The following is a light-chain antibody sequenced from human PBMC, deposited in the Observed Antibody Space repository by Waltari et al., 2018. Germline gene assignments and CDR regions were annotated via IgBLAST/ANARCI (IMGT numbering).Light chain of an antibody. V-gene: IGKV3-15*01. CDR3: LQYNDWPPLFT. CDR2: GPT. Sequence: EIEMTQSPAILSVSPGERVTLSCRASQKISNNGAWYQQKPGQAPRLLSDGPTTRASGIPGRFRGSGSGTESTLTIDGLQSEDFAVYYCLQYNDWPPLFTFGPGTKVEIK. CDR1: QKISNN. J-gene: IGKJ3*01.